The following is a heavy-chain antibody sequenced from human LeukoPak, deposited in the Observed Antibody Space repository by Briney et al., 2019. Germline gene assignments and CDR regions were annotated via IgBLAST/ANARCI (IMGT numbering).Heavy chain of an antibody. Sequence: GGSLRFSCAASGFTFDDYAMHWVRQAPGKGLEWVSGISWNSGSIGYADSVKGRFTISRDNAKNSLYLQMNSLRAEDTALYYCAKDTSGDRSYFDYWGQGTLVTVSS. CDR1: GFTFDDYA. CDR2: ISWNSGSI. V-gene: IGHV3-9*01. CDR3: AKDTSGDRSYFDY. J-gene: IGHJ4*02. D-gene: IGHD1-26*01.